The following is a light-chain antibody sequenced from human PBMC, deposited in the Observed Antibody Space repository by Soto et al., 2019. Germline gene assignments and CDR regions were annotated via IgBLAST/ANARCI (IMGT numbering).Light chain of an antibody. CDR2: LGS. CDR1: QSLLHSNGYNY. V-gene: IGKV2-28*01. J-gene: IGKJ1*01. Sequence: DIVMTQSPLSLPVTPGEPASISCRSSQSLLHSNGYNYLDWYLQKPGQSPQLLIYLGSNRASGVPERFRGSGSGTDFTLKISRVEAEDVGVSYCMQALQTPRTFGQGTKVEIK. CDR3: MQALQTPRT.